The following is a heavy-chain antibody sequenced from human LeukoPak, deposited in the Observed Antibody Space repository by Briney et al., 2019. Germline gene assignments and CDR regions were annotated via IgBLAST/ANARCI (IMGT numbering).Heavy chain of an antibody. CDR2: ISGSGGST. Sequence: GGSLRLSCAASEFTFSSYAMSWVRQAPGKGLEWVSAISGSGGSTYYADSVKGRFTISRDNSKNTLYLQMNSLRAEDTAVYYCAKVRIQLWPRGYFDYWGQGTLVTVSS. J-gene: IGHJ4*02. CDR3: AKVRIQLWPRGYFDY. D-gene: IGHD5-18*01. CDR1: EFTFSSYA. V-gene: IGHV3-23*01.